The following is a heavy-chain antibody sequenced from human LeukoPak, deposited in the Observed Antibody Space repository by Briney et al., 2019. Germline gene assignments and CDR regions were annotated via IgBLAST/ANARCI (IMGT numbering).Heavy chain of an antibody. CDR3: TRDLDLGGGFDY. J-gene: IGHJ4*02. CDR1: GFTFSGYA. Sequence: GGSLRLSCAASGFTFSGYAMHWVRQAPGKGLEWVAVISYDGSNKYYADSVKGRFTISRDNSKNTLYLQMNSLKTEDTAVYYCTRDLDLGGGFDYWGQGTLVTVSS. CDR2: ISYDGSNK. V-gene: IGHV3-30*04. D-gene: IGHD3-16*01.